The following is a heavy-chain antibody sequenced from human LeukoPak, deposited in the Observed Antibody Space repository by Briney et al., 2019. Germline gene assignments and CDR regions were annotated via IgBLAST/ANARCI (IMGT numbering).Heavy chain of an antibody. D-gene: IGHD2-21*02. CDR2: INPSGGST. CDR3: ARDSCGGDCYDAFDI. V-gene: IGHV1-46*01. J-gene: IGHJ3*02. Sequence: ASVKVSCKASGYTFTGYYMHWVRQAPGQGLEWMGIINPSGGSTSYAQKFQGRVTMTRDTSTSTVYMELSSLRSEDTAVYYCARDSCGGDCYDAFDIWGQGTMVTVSS. CDR1: GYTFTGYY.